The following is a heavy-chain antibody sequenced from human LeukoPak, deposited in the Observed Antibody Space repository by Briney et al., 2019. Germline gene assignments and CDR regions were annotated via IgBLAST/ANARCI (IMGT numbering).Heavy chain of an antibody. CDR2: IWYDGSNK. CDR1: GFTFSSYG. Sequence: GGSLRLSCAASGFTFSSYGMHWVRQAPGKGLEWVAVIWYDGSNKYYANSVKGRFTISRDNSKNTLYLQMSSLRAEDTAVYYCAREEIAFDIWGQGTMVTVSS. V-gene: IGHV3-33*01. J-gene: IGHJ3*02. CDR3: AREEIAFDI.